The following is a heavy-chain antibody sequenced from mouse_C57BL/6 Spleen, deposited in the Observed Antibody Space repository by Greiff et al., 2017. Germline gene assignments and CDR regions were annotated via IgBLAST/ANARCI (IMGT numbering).Heavy chain of an antibody. CDR2: IWRGGST. J-gene: IGHJ4*01. CDR3: AKDYYGSSLYYAMDY. V-gene: IGHV2-5*01. CDR1: GFSLTRCG. D-gene: IGHD1-1*01. Sequence: VQLQQSGPGLVQPSQSLSITCTVSGFSLTRCGVHWVRQSPGKGLEWLGVIWRGGSTDYNAAFMSRLSITKDNSKSQVFFKMNSLQADDTAIYYCAKDYYGSSLYYAMDYWGQGTSVTVSS.